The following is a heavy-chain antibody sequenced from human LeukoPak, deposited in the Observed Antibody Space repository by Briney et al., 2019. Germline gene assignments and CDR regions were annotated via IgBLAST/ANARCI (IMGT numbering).Heavy chain of an antibody. CDR2: ISYDGSNK. Sequence: GGSLRLSCAASGFTFSSYAMHWVRQAPGKGLEWVAVISYDGSNKYYADSVKGRFTISRDNSKNTLYLQMNSLRAEDTAVYYCARDRGGSYFADYYMDVWGKGTTVTVSS. CDR1: GFTFSSYA. D-gene: IGHD1-26*01. V-gene: IGHV3-30*01. J-gene: IGHJ6*03. CDR3: ARDRGGSYFADYYMDV.